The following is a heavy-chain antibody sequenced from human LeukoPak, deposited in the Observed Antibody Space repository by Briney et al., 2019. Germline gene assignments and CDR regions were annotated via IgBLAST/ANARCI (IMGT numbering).Heavy chain of an antibody. CDR1: GGSISSGSYY. CDR3: ARDADSSSWYRVWFDP. D-gene: IGHD6-13*01. Sequence: KPSETLSLTCTVSGGSISSGSYYWSWIRQPAGKGLEWIGRIYTSGSTNYNPSLKRRVTISVDTSKNQFSLKLSSVTAADTAVYYCARDADSSSWYRVWFDPWGQGTLVTVSS. J-gene: IGHJ5*02. V-gene: IGHV4-61*02. CDR2: IYTSGST.